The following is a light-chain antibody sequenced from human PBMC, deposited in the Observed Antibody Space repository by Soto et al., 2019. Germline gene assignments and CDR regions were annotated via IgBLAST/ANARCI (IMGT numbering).Light chain of an antibody. J-gene: IGKJ4*01. V-gene: IGKV1-12*01. CDR3: QQASTFPFA. CDR1: QLFSSW. CDR2: AAS. Sequence: DIQMTQSPSSLAASVGDRVTITCRASQLFSSWLVWYQQKLGHAPILRIYAASNLQCGGPSRFSGSASGTEFTLTISRLQPEDFATYYCQQASTFPFAFGGGTEVQFK.